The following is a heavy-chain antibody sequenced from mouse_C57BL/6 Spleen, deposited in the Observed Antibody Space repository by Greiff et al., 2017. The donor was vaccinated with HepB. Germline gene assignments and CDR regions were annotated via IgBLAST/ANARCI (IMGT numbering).Heavy chain of an antibody. CDR1: GYSITSGYY. CDR2: ISYDGSN. J-gene: IGHJ3*01. D-gene: IGHD4-1*01. Sequence: LQELGPGLVKPSQFLSLTRSVTGYSITSGYYWNWTRQFTGNTLEWMGYISYDGSNNYNPSLKNRIPTTRDTSKNQFFLKLNSVTTEDTATYYCVTGTWFAYWGQGTLVTVSA. V-gene: IGHV3-6*01. CDR3: VTGTWFAY.